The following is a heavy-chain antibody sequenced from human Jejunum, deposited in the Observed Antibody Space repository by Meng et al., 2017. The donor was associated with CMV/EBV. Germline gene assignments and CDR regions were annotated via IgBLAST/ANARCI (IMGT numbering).Heavy chain of an antibody. Sequence: VQLQGWGAGLLKPSESLSLTCAVYGGSFSGYYWSWIRQPPGKGLEWIGEINYRGSTNYSPSLKSRVTMSLDTSKNQFSLKLTSVTAADTAMYYCARCPRDDDSGYWFFDNWGQGTLVTVSS. CDR1: GGSFSGYY. CDR2: INYRGST. V-gene: IGHV4-34*01. D-gene: IGHD3-22*01. J-gene: IGHJ4*02. CDR3: ARCPRDDDSGYWFFDN.